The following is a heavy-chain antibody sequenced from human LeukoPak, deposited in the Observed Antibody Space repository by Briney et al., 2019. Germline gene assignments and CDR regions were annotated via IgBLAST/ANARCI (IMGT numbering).Heavy chain of an antibody. V-gene: IGHV4-59*01. CDR3: ARVGYDISTGPTIRGGFDY. J-gene: IGHJ4*02. CDR1: GRSISSYY. CDR2: IYYSGST. D-gene: IGHD3-9*01. Sequence: SETLSLTCTVAGRSISSYYWSWIRQPPGKGLEWIGYIYYSGSTNYNPSLKSRVTISVDTSKNQFSLKLSSVTAAHTAVNYCARVGYDISTGPTIRGGFDYWGQGTLVTVSS.